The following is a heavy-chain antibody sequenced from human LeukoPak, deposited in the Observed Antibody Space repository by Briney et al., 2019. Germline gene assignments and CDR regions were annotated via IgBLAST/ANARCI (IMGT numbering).Heavy chain of an antibody. J-gene: IGHJ3*02. D-gene: IGHD2-2*01. V-gene: IGHV1-2*02. CDR1: GYTFTGYY. CDR3: ARGGGYCSSTSCSAAFDI. CDR2: INPNSGGT. Sequence: ASVKVSCKASGYTFTGYYMHWVRQAPGQGLEWMGWINPNSGGTNYAQKFQGRVTMTRDTSISTAYMELSRLRSDDTAVYYCARGGGYCSSTSCSAAFDIWGQGTMVTVSS.